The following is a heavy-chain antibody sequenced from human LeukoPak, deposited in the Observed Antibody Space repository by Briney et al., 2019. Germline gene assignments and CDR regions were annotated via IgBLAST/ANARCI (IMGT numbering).Heavy chain of an antibody. D-gene: IGHD5-12*01. V-gene: IGHV3-48*01. J-gene: IGHJ4*02. CDR3: VRGPSGYHNT. CDR2: ISSSSSTI. Sequence: GGSLRLSCAASGFTFSSYAMSWVRQAPGKGLEWVSYISSSSSTIYYADSVKGRFTISRDNAKNSLYLQMNSLRAEDTAVYYCVRGPSGYHNTGGQGTLVTVSS. CDR1: GFTFSSYA.